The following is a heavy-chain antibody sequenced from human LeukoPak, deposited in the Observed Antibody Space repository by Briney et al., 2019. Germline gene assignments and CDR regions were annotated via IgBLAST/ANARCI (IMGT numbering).Heavy chain of an antibody. Sequence: GGSLRLSCAASGLTFSSYAMSWVRQAPGKGLEWVSAISGSGGSTYYADSVKGRFTISRDNSKNTLYLQMNSLRAEDTAVYYCAKDKFGRNIVVVPAAGFDPWGQGTLVTVS. D-gene: IGHD2-2*01. CDR3: AKDKFGRNIVVVPAAGFDP. CDR2: ISGSGGST. CDR1: GLTFSSYA. J-gene: IGHJ5*02. V-gene: IGHV3-23*01.